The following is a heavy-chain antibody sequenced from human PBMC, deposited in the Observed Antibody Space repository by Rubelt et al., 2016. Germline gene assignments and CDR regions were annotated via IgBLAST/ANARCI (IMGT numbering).Heavy chain of an antibody. Sequence: GGGLIQPGGSLRLSCAASGFTVSGNYMSWVRQAPGKGLAWVSIIYSGGSTYYADSVKGRFTISRDNSKNTLYLQMNSLRAEDTAVYYGAAQDRYCSSTSCVNYYYYGMDVWGQGTTVTVSS. J-gene: IGHJ6*02. V-gene: IGHV3-53*05. CDR3: AAQDRYCSSTSCVNYYYYGMDV. CDR2: IYSGGST. CDR1: GFTVSGNY. D-gene: IGHD2-2*01.